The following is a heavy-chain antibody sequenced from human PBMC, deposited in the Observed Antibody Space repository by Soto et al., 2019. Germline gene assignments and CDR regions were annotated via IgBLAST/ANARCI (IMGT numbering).Heavy chain of an antibody. V-gene: IGHV3-23*01. CDR1: GFTFSNYA. D-gene: IGHD6-6*01. J-gene: IGHJ6*02. CDR2: FSGSGGNT. CDR3: ARHSSSDYYCYVIDV. Sequence: EVQLLEAGGGLVQPGGSLRLSCADSGFTFSNYAMSWVRQAPGKGLEWVSGFSGSGGNTDYADSVKGRFTISRDNSKNPLCLQMNSLRAEDTAVYYWARHSSSDYYCYVIDVWGQGTTVNVSS.